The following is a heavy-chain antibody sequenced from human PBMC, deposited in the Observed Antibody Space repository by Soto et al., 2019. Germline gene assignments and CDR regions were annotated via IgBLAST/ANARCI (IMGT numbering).Heavy chain of an antibody. CDR2: IFSNDEK. J-gene: IGHJ6*03. CDR1: GFSLSNARMG. D-gene: IGHD2-2*01. CDR3: ARIRSDIVVVPAAVYYYYYMDV. V-gene: IGHV2-26*01. Sequence: QVTLKESGPVLVNPTETLTLTCTVSGFSLSNARMGVSWIRQPPGKALEWLAHIFSNDEKSYSTSLKSRLTISKDTSKSQVVLTMTNMDPVDTATYYCARIRSDIVVVPAAVYYYYYMDVWGKGTTVTVSS.